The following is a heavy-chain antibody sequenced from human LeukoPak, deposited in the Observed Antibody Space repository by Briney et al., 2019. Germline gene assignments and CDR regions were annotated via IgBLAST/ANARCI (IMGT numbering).Heavy chain of an antibody. J-gene: IGHJ6*02. CDR2: IKKDGSVK. D-gene: IGHD1-1*01. Sequence: PGGSLRLSCAASGFTFGESWMTRVRQAPGQGLEWVAAIKKDGSVKDYVDSVKGRFTVSRDNGKNSLYLQMNSLRADDTAVYYCATYTNWVAGDVWGQGTMVSVSS. CDR3: ATYTNWVAGDV. CDR1: GFTFGESW. V-gene: IGHV3-7*01.